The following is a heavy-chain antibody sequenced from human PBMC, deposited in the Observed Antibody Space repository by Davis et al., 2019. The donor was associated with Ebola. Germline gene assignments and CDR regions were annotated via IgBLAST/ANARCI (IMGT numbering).Heavy chain of an antibody. CDR3: AKGFGGGGLLVPPSDY. V-gene: IGHV3-23*01. J-gene: IGHJ4*02. CDR1: GLTFSSYA. D-gene: IGHD3-10*01. CDR2: ISASGSRT. Sequence: PGGSLRLSCEASGLTFSSYAMTWVRQAPGKGLEWVSAISASGSRTYYADSVKGRFTISRDNSKNTLYLQMNSLRAEDTALYYCAKGFGGGGLLVPPSDYWGQGTLVTVSS.